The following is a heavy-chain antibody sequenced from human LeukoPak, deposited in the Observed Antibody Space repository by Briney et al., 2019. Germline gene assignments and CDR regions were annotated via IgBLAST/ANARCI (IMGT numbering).Heavy chain of an antibody. CDR1: GYTFTSYG. CDR2: ISAYNGNT. V-gene: IGHV1-18*01. D-gene: IGHD3-22*01. J-gene: IGHJ4*02. Sequence: ASVKVSCKASGYTFTSYGISWVRQAPGQGLEWMGWISAYNGNTNYAQKLQGRVTMTTDTSTSTAYMELRSLRSDDTAVYYCARGGPYYYDSSGYYYHDYWGQGTLVTVSS. CDR3: ARGGPYYYDSSGYYYHDY.